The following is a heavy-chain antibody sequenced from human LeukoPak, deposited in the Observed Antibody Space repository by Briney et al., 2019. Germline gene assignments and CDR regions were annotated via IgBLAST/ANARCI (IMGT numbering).Heavy chain of an antibody. CDR3: ARSSYDFWSGYYGLRENNWFDP. CDR1: GGSFSGYY. CDR2: INHSGST. J-gene: IGHJ5*02. Sequence: PSETLSLTCAVYGGSFSGYYWSWIRQPPGKGLEWIGEINHSGSTNYNPSLKSRVTISVDTSKNQFSLKLSSVTAADTAVYYCARSSYDFWSGYYGLRENNWFDPWDQGTLVTVSS. V-gene: IGHV4-34*01. D-gene: IGHD3-3*01.